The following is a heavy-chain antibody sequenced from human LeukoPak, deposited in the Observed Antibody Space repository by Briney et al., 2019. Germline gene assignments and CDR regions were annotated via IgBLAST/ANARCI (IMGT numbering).Heavy chain of an antibody. CDR1: GFIFTNFA. D-gene: IGHD1-26*01. CDR2: ISYGGRSE. J-gene: IGHJ4*02. Sequence: HPGGSLRLSCTTSGFIFTNFAMEWVRQAPGKGLEWVAAISYGGRSEYYADSVKGRFIVSRDSSKNRVYLQMNSLRYNDTAMYYCVRSSRVVGTKRDHWGQGTLVTVSS. V-gene: IGHV3-30*04. CDR3: VRSSRVVGTKRDH.